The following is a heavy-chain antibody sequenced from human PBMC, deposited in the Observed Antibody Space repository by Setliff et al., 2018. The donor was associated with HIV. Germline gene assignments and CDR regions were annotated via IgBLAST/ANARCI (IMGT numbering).Heavy chain of an antibody. CDR3: ARDLFPYYHDSRPYYPPAY. J-gene: IGHJ4*02. Sequence: GGSLRLSCVASGFTFKDFAMYWIRQAPGKGLEWVSSLSGTSSTIYLADSVKGRFAISRDNAQNSLYLHMNSLRAEDTAMYYCARDLFPYYHDSRPYYPPAYWGQGTLVTVSS. CDR1: GFTFKDFA. D-gene: IGHD3-22*01. CDR2: LSGTSSTI. V-gene: IGHV3-11*01.